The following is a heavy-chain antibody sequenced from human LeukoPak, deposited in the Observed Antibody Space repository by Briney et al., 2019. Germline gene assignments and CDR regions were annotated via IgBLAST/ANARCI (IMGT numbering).Heavy chain of an antibody. CDR3: ARDRHSGNYYLDY. J-gene: IGHJ4*02. CDR1: GYTFTGYY. CDR2: INPNNGGT. V-gene: IGHV1-2*02. Sequence: ASVKVSCKASGYTFTGYYIHWVRQAPGQGLEWMGWINPNNGGTNYVQKFQGGVTMTRDTSISTAYMELSRLRSNDTAVYYCARDRHSGNYYLDYWGQGTLVTVSS. D-gene: IGHD1-26*01.